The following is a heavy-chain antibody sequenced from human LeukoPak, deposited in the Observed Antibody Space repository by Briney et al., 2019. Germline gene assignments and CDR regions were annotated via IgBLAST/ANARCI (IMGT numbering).Heavy chain of an antibody. CDR2: IYYSGNT. Sequence: SETLSLTCTVSGGSISSYYWSCIRQPPGKGLECIGFIYYSGNTNYNPSLKSRVTISVDTSKNQFSLKLSSVTAADTAVYYCARDTLDYFDYWGQGTLVTVSS. CDR3: ARDTLDYFDY. J-gene: IGHJ4*02. V-gene: IGHV4-59*01. CDR1: GGSISSYY.